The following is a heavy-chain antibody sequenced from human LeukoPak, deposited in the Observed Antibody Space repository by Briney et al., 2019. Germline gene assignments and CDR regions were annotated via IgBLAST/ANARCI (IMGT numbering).Heavy chain of an antibody. Sequence: SETLSLTCTVSGGSISSYYWNWIRQSPGKELEWIGFIYYTGSTNYNPSLKSRVTISLDTSKNQFSLKLSSVTAADTAVYYCARGYCSGGNCYYFDYWGQGTLVTVSS. D-gene: IGHD2-15*01. CDR3: ARGYCSGGNCYYFDY. CDR2: IYYTGST. CDR1: GGSISSYY. V-gene: IGHV4-59*01. J-gene: IGHJ4*02.